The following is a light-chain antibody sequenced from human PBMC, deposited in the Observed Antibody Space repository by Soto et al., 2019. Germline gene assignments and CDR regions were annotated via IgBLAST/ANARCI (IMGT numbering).Light chain of an antibody. CDR3: ETEDSTTHAV. V-gene: IGLV4-60*02. CDR2: LEGSGSY. CDR1: SGHSSYI. J-gene: IGLJ7*01. Sequence: QSVLTQSSSASASLGSSVKLTCTLSSGHSSYIIAWHQQQPGKAPRYLMKLEGSGSYNKGSGVPDRFSGSSSGSDRYLTISNLQVEDEDYYCCETEDSTTHAVFGGGTQLTVL.